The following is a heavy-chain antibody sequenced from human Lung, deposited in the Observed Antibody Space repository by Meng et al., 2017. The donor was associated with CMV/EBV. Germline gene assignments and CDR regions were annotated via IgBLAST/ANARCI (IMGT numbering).Heavy chain of an antibody. CDR1: GYIFNNYG. J-gene: IGHJ5*02. CDR2: ISAYNGNT. CDR3: ARDLPGGTKGTWLDL. Sequence: QVQLVRSGAEVKKPAASVKVSCKASGYIFNNYGVSWVRQAPGQGPEWMGWISAYNGNTNYAQNFQGRFTMTTDTSTSTAYMELRSLRSDDTAVYYCARDLPGGTKGTWLDLWGQGTLVTVSS. D-gene: IGHD1-14*01. V-gene: IGHV1-18*01.